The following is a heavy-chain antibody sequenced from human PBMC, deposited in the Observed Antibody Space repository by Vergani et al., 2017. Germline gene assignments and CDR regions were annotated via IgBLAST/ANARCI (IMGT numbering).Heavy chain of an antibody. CDR1: VGSFSASY. D-gene: IGHD2-21*01. CDR2: INHSGST. CDR3: ARGLQVFARGGRFDP. J-gene: IGHJ5*02. V-gene: IGHV4-34*01. Sequence: QVQLQQWGAGLLKPSETLSLPCAVYVGSFSASYWSWIRQPPGKGLEWMGEINHSGSTSYNPSLKSRVTISLNTSKNQFSLKLTSVTAADTAVYYCARGLQVFARGGRFDPWGQGTLVTVSS.